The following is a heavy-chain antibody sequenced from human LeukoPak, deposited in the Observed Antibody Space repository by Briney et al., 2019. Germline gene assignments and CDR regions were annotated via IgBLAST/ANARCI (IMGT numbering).Heavy chain of an antibody. V-gene: IGHV3-74*01. CDR2: IKDDGST. J-gene: IGHJ6*02. Sequence: GGSLRLSYAASGFTFSTYWMHWVRQAPGKGLVWVSRIKDDGSTIYADSVKGRFTISRDNAKNSLYLQMNSLRAEDTAVYYCARDTPNRMDVWGQGTTVTVSS. CDR3: ARDTPNRMDV. CDR1: GFTFSTYW.